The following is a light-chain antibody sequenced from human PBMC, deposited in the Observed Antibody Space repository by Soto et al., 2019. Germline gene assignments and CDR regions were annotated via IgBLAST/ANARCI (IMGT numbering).Light chain of an antibody. CDR1: SSNIGAGYD. J-gene: IGLJ3*02. Sequence: QSVLTQPPSVSGAPGQRVSISCTGSSSNIGAGYDIHWYQHLPGTAPKLLIYGNTNRPSGVPDRFSGSKSGTSASLAITGLQAEDEADYYCQPYDSSLGHWLFGGGTKLTVL. CDR2: GNT. CDR3: QPYDSSLGHWL. V-gene: IGLV1-40*01.